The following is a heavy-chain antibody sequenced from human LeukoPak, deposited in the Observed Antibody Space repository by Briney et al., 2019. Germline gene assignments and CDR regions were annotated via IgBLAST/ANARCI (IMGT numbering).Heavy chain of an antibody. D-gene: IGHD2-15*01. CDR3: ARANFEDHGSDYYYYGMDV. CDR2: TNPNSGGT. CDR1: GYTFTGYY. J-gene: IGHJ6*02. V-gene: IGHV1-2*02. Sequence: GASVKVSCKASGYTFTGYYMHWVRQAPGQGLEWMGWTNPNSGGTNYAQKFQGRVTMTRDTSTSTIYMELSSLRSEDTAVYYCARANFEDHGSDYYYYGMDVWGQGTTVTVSS.